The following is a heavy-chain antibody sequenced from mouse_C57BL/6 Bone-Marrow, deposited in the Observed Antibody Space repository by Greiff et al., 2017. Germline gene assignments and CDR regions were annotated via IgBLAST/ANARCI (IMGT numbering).Heavy chain of an antibody. CDR2: INPNNGGT. CDR1: GYTFTDYY. D-gene: IGHD2-4*01. V-gene: IGHV1-26*01. CDR3: ARPAILYWYDYLLLAMDY. J-gene: IGHJ4*01. Sequence: EVQLQQSGPELVKPGASVKISCKASGYTFTDYYMNWVKQSHGKSLEWIGDINPNNGGTSYNQKFKGKATLTVDKSSSTAYMELRSLTSEDSAVYSCARPAILYWYDYLLLAMDYWGQGTSVTVSS.